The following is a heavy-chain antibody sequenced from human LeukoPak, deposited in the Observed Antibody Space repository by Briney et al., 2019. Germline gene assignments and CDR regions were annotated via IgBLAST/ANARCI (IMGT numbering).Heavy chain of an antibody. V-gene: IGHV4-61*02. CDR2: IYTSGST. D-gene: IGHD5-24*01. CDR3: ARDSLATRTPFDY. CDR1: GGSISSGSYY. Sequence: PSETLPLTCTVSGGSISSGSYYWSWIRQPAGKGLEWIGRIYTSGSTNYNPSLKSRVTISVDTSKDQFSLKLSSVTAADTAVYYCARDSLATRTPFDYWGQGTLVTVSS. J-gene: IGHJ4*02.